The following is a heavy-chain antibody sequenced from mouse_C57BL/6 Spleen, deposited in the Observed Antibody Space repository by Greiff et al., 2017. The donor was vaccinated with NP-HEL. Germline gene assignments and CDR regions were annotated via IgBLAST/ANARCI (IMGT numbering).Heavy chain of an antibody. CDR1: GFNIKDDY. CDR3: TPSSCPYYFDY. V-gene: IGHV14-4*01. Sequence: EVQLQQSGAELVRPGASVKLSCTASGFNIKDDYMHWVKQRPEQGLEWIGWIDPENGDTEYASKFQGKATITADTSSNTAYMQLSSLTSEDTAVCYSTPSSCPYYFDYWGQGTTLTVSS. CDR2: IDPENGDT. D-gene: IGHD1-3*01. J-gene: IGHJ2*01.